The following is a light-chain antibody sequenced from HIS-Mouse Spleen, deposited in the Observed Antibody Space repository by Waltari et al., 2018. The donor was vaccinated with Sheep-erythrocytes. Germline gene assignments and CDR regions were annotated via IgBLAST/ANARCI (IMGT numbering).Light chain of an antibody. J-gene: IGLJ3*02. CDR2: EGS. Sequence: QSALTQPASVSGSPGQSITISCTGTSSDVGSYNLVSWYQQHPGKAPKLMIYEGSKVPAGVSNRFSGSKSGNTASLTISGLKAEDGADYYCCSYAGSSTPWVFGGGAKLTVL. CDR3: CSYAGSSTPWV. V-gene: IGLV2-23*01. CDR1: SSDVGSYNL.